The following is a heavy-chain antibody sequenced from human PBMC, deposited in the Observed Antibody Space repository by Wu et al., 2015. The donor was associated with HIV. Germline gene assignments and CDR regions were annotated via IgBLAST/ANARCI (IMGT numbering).Heavy chain of an antibody. CDR2: MNPRNGYI. CDR1: YILTSYP. V-gene: IGHV1-18*01. D-gene: IGHD3-10*01. Sequence: AQLVQSGPAAKRPGASVKVSCKASYILTSYPIGWVRQAPGQRLEWMGWMNPRNGYIKPAQRFQDRITMSTNNSAHTAYMELKNLTSDDAAIYFCARVQFDPKYYTYFDLWGQGTLVTVSS. J-gene: IGHJ5*01. CDR3: ARVQFDPKYYTYFDL.